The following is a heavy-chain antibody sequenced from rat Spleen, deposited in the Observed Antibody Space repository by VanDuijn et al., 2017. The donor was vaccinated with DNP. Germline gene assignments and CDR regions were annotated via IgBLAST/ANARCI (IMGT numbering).Heavy chain of an antibody. CDR1: GFSLTNYG. CDR3: ARHGRVTTVATYWYFDF. V-gene: IGHV5S13*01. D-gene: IGHD1-3*01. J-gene: IGHJ1*01. CDR2: ISTVGDNA. Sequence: VQLKESGPGLVQPSQTLSLTCTVSGFSLTNYGVSWVRQPPGKGLEWVASISTVGDNAYYRDSVKGRFTISRDNAKSSLYLQMDSLRSEDTATYYCARHGRVTTVATYWYFDFWGPGTMVTVSS.